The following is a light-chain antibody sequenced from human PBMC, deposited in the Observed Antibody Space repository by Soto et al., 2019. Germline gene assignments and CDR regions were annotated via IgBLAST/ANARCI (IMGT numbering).Light chain of an antibody. CDR3: SSYRSSTTAVV. CDR2: DVT. CDR1: SSDIGGYNY. J-gene: IGLJ2*01. Sequence: QSALTQPASVSGSPGQSIAISCTGTSSDIGGYNYVSWYQQHPGKAPKLIIYDVTNRPSGVSDRCSGSKSGNTASLTISGLQAENEADYYCSSYRSSTTAVVFGGVTKLTVL. V-gene: IGLV2-14*01.